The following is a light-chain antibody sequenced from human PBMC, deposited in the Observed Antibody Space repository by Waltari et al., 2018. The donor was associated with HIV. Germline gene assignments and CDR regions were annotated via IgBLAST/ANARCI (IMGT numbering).Light chain of an antibody. J-gene: IGLJ2*01. Sequence: NFMLTQSHSVSESPGKTVTISCTRTSGSITTLSVQWYQPRPGSFPTTVIYEDTKRPSGVPDRFSGSIDISSNSASLTIAALKTEGAADYYCQSYDTSRHVIFGGGTKLTVL. CDR1: SGSITTLS. CDR2: EDT. V-gene: IGLV6-57*01. CDR3: QSYDTSRHVI.